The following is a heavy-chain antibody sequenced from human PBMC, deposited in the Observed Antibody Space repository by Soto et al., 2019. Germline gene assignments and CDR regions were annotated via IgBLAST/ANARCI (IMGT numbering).Heavy chain of an antibody. Sequence: QVQLVQSGAEEKKPGASVKVSCKASGYTFTSYAMHWVRQAPGQRLEWMGWINAGNGNTKYSQKFQGRVTITRDTYASTAYMELSSLRSEDTAVYYCARAGWGGATISWYFDLWGRGTLVTVSS. D-gene: IGHD5-12*01. CDR2: INAGNGNT. CDR1: GYTFTSYA. J-gene: IGHJ2*01. CDR3: ARAGWGGATISWYFDL. V-gene: IGHV1-3*05.